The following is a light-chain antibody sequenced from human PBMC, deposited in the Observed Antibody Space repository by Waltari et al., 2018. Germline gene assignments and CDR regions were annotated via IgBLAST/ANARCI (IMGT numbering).Light chain of an antibody. V-gene: IGKV3-20*01. CDR1: QSVTRT. CDR2: DAS. Sequence: ILLTQSPGTLSLSPGGRATSSCRASQSVTRTLAWYQQKPGQAPRLLIYDASIRATGIPDRFSGSGSGTDFSLTISRLEPEDFAVYYCQKYGTRPATFGQGTKVEIK. CDR3: QKYGTRPAT. J-gene: IGKJ1*01.